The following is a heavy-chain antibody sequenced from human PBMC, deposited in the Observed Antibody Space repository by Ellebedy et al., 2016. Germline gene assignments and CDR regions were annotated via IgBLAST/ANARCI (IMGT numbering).Heavy chain of an antibody. Sequence: GGSLRLSXAASGFLFSRYGIHWVRQAPGKGLEWVASISDDGADETYGDSVKGRFSISRDNSKNRVYLHMSSLRVEDTAVYSCAKVRSPDFYYSYDLDVWGQGTTVTVSS. CDR1: GFLFSRYG. V-gene: IGHV3-30*18. CDR3: AKVRSPDFYYSYDLDV. J-gene: IGHJ6*02. D-gene: IGHD5-18*01. CDR2: ISDDGADE.